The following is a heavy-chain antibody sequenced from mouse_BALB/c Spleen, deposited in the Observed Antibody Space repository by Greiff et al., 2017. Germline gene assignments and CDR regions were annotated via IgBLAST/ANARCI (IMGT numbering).Heavy chain of an antibody. CDR3: ARDYYGYAMDY. V-gene: IGHV5-12-2*01. Sequence: EVQVVESGGGLVQPGGSLKLSCAASGFTFSSYTMSWVRQTPEKRLEWVAYISNGGGSTYYPDTVKGRFTISRDNAKNTLYLQMSSLKSEDTAMYYCARDYYGYAMDYWGQGTSVTVSS. CDR1: GFTFSSYT. J-gene: IGHJ4*01. CDR2: ISNGGGST. D-gene: IGHD1-1*01.